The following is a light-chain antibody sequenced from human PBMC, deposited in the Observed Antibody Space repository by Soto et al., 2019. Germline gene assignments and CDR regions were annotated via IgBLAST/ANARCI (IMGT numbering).Light chain of an antibody. CDR3: SSYTSSNTFV. Sequence: SALAQPASVSGSPGQSIAISCTGTRSDVGRYNYVSWFQQHPGKAPKLMIYDVSNRPSGVSDRFSGSKSGNTASLTISGLQAEDEADYYCSSYTSSNTFVFGTGTKVTVL. V-gene: IGLV2-14*01. CDR1: RSDVGRYNY. J-gene: IGLJ1*01. CDR2: DVS.